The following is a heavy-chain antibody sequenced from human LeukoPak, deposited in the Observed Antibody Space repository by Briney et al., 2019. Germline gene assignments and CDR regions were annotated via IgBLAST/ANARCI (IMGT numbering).Heavy chain of an antibody. CDR1: GGSFSGYY. V-gene: IGHV4-34*01. CDR2: INHSGST. Sequence: SETLSLTCAVYGGSFSGYYWSWIRQPPGKGLEWIGEINHSGSTNYNPSLKSRVTISVDTSKNQFSLKLSSVTAADTAVYYCARRITMVLTGNWFDPWGQGTLVTVSS. D-gene: IGHD3-10*01. CDR3: ARRITMVLTGNWFDP. J-gene: IGHJ5*02.